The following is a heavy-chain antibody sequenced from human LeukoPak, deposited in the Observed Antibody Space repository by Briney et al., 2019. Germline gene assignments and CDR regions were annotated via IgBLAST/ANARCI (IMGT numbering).Heavy chain of an antibody. Sequence: GGSLRLSCAASGFTFSSYWMHWVRQDPGKGLVWVSRINSDGSGTKYADSVKGRFTISRDNAKNPLYLQMNSLRAEDTAVYYCARDYTGYFPWGQGTLVIVSS. CDR3: ARDYTGYFP. CDR1: GFTFSSYW. CDR2: INSDGSGT. J-gene: IGHJ5*02. D-gene: IGHD3-9*01. V-gene: IGHV3-74*01.